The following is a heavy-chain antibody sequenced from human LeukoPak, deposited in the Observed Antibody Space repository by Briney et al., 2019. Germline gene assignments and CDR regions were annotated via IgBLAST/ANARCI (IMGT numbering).Heavy chain of an antibody. CDR3: ARVNMDCSSTSCYFWFDP. V-gene: IGHV4-4*07. CDR1: SGSISSYY. J-gene: IGHJ5*02. Sequence: PSETLSLTCTVSSGSISSYYWSWIRQPAGKGLEWIGRIYTSGSTNYNPSLKSRVTMSVDTSKNQFSLKLSSVTAADTPVYYCARVNMDCSSTSCYFWFDPWGQGTLVTVSS. CDR2: IYTSGST. D-gene: IGHD2-2*01.